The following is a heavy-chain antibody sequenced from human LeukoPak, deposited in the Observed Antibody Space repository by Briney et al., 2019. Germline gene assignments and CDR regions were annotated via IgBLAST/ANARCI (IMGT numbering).Heavy chain of an antibody. Sequence: GGSLRLSCAASGFSFSIYSLNWARQAPGKGLEWVANIKQDGSEKYYVDSVKGRFTISRDNAKNSLYLQMNSLRAEDTAVYYCVREARESGGFDYWGQGTLVTVSS. J-gene: IGHJ4*02. D-gene: IGHD5-24*01. CDR3: VREARESGGFDY. V-gene: IGHV3-7*01. CDR1: GFSFSIYS. CDR2: IKQDGSEK.